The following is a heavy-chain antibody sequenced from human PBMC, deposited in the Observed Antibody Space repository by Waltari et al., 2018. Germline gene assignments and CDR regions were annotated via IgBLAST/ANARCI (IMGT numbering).Heavy chain of an antibody. V-gene: IGHV3-48*04. CDR3: ARDSLRDNWNPEAFDI. CDR1: GFTFSSYS. Sequence: EVQLVESGGGLVQPGGSLRLSCAASGFTFSSYSMNWVRQAPGKGLEWVSYISSSSSTIYYADSVKGRFTISRDNAKNSLYLQMNSLRAEDTAVYYCARDSLRDNWNPEAFDIWGQGTMVTVSS. J-gene: IGHJ3*02. D-gene: IGHD1-20*01. CDR2: ISSSSSTI.